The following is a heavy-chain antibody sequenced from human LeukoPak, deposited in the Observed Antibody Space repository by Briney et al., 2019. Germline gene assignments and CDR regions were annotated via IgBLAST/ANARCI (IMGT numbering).Heavy chain of an antibody. J-gene: IGHJ4*02. CDR2: IIPILGIA. CDR3: ARAPMTNYFDY. D-gene: IGHD2-2*01. V-gene: IGHV1-69*04. Sequence: SVKASCKASGGTFSSYAISWVRQAPGQGLEWMGRIIPILGIANYAQKFQGRVTITADKSTSTAYMELSSLRSEDTAVYYCARAPMTNYFDYWGQGTLVTVSS. CDR1: GGTFSSYA.